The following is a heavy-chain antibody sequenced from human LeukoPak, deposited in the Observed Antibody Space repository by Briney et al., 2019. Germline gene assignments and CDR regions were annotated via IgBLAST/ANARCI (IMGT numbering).Heavy chain of an antibody. D-gene: IGHD3-10*01. J-gene: IGHJ4*02. CDR1: GFTFSRYA. CDR3: AKHSGPTVRQYSFGY. Sequence: GGSLRLSCAASGFTFSRYAIGWVRQAPGKGLEWVSTIIGSGDSTYYADSVKGRFTIARDNSKNTLYLQMNSLRGEDTAVFYCAKHSGPTVRQYSFGYWGQGTLVTVSS. CDR2: IIGSGDST. V-gene: IGHV3-23*01.